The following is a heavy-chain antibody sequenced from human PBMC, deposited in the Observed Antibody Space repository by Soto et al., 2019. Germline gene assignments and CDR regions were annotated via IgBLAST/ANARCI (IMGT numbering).Heavy chain of an antibody. CDR3: VRDHSGLKDFDY. CDR2: ISMGGGTT. Sequence: PGGSRRLSCAASGCTVSSNYMSWVRQAPGKGLEWVSSISMGGGTTYYADSVKGRFTISRDNGKNSLYLQMDSLRAEDTAVYYCVRDHSGLKDFDYWGQGTLVTVSS. CDR1: GCTVSSNY. D-gene: IGHD1-1*01. J-gene: IGHJ4*02. V-gene: IGHV3-48*01.